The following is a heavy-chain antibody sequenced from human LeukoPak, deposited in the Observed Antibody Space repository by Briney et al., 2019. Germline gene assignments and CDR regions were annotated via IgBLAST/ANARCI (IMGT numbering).Heavy chain of an antibody. V-gene: IGHV4-4*02. Sequence: SGTLSLTCAVSGGSISSSNWWSWVRQPPGKGLEWIGEIYHSGSTNYNPSLKSRVTISVDKSKNQFSLKLSSVTAADTAVYYCARASYYDSSGYYYFDYWGQGTLVTVSS. CDR2: IYHSGST. CDR3: ARASYYDSSGYYYFDY. D-gene: IGHD3-22*01. J-gene: IGHJ4*02. CDR1: GGSISSSNW.